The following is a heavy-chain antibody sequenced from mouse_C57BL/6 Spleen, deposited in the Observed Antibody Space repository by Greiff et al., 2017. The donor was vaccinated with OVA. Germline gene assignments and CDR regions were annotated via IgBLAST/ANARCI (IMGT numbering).Heavy chain of an antibody. J-gene: IGHJ4*01. Sequence: VQLQQPGAELVMPGASVKLSCKASGYTFTSYWMHWVKQRPGQGLEWIGEIDPSDSDTNYNQKFKGKSTLTVDKSSSTAYMQLSSLTSEDSAVYYCARFYYGTLYAMDYWGQGTSVTVSS. CDR2: IDPSDSDT. D-gene: IGHD2-1*01. CDR1: GYTFTSYW. CDR3: ARFYYGTLYAMDY. V-gene: IGHV1-69*01.